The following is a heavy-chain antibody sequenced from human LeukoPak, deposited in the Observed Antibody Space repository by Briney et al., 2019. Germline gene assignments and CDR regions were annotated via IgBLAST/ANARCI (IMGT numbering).Heavy chain of an antibody. Sequence: PGGSLRLSCAASGFTFSSYAMSWVRQAPGRGLEWVSAISGSGGSTYYADSVKGRFTISRDNSKNTLYLQMNSLRAEDTAVYYCAKREYFDWLSGRYYFDYWGQGTLVTVSS. V-gene: IGHV3-23*01. D-gene: IGHD3-9*01. CDR1: GFTFSSYA. CDR3: AKREYFDWLSGRYYFDY. CDR2: ISGSGGST. J-gene: IGHJ4*02.